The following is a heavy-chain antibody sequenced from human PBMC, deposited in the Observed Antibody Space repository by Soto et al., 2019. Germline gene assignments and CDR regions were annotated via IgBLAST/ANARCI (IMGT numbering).Heavy chain of an antibody. CDR3: ARHPTGITMVRGRNYYYGMDV. V-gene: IGHV4-39*01. J-gene: IGHJ6*02. D-gene: IGHD3-10*01. CDR1: GCSISSSSYY. Sequence: PSETLSLTCTVSGCSISSSSYYWGWIRQPPGKGLEWIGSIYYSGSTYYNPSLKSRVTISVDTSKNQFSLKLSSVTAADTAVYYCARHPTGITMVRGRNYYYGMDVWGQGTTVTVSS. CDR2: IYYSGST.